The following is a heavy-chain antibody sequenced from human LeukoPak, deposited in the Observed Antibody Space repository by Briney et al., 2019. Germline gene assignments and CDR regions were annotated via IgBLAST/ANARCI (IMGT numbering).Heavy chain of an antibody. V-gene: IGHV3-33*01. CDR1: GFAFSSYV. CDR3: ARMQSGALDY. J-gene: IGHJ4*02. Sequence: GVSLRLSCAASGFAFSSYVMHWVRQAPGKGREWVAVIWFDGSNICYADSVKGRFTISRDNSKNRLYLQMNSLRAEDTALYYCARMQSGALDYWGQGTLVTVSS. D-gene: IGHD3-3*02. CDR2: IWFDGSNI.